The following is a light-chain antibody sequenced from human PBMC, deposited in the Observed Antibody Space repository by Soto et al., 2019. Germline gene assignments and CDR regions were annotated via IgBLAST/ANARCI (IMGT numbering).Light chain of an antibody. CDR1: QSVSSNY. CDR3: QHYGSSPYT. J-gene: IGKJ2*01. V-gene: IGKV3-20*01. Sequence: EIVLTQSPGTLSLSPGEGATLSCRAGQSVSSNYLAWYQQKPGQAPRLLFYAASNRATGIPDRFSGSGSGTDFTLTISRLEPEDFAVYYCQHYGSSPYTFGQGTKLEIK. CDR2: AAS.